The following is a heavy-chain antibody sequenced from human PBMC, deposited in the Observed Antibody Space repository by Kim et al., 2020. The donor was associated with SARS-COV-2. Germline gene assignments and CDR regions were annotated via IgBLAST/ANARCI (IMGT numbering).Heavy chain of an antibody. J-gene: IGHJ4*02. CDR3: AKGHFLDYFDY. Sequence: YYADSGKGRFTISRDNSKNTLYLQMNSRRAEDTAVYYCAKGHFLDYFDYWGQGTLVTVSS. D-gene: IGHD3-3*01. V-gene: IGHV3-23*01.